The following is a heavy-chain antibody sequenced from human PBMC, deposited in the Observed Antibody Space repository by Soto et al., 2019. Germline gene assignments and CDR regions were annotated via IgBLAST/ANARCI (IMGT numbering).Heavy chain of an antibody. Sequence: GGSLRLSCAASGFTFSSYAMSWVRQAPGKGLEWVSAISGSGGSTYYADSVKGRFTISRDNSKNTLYLQMNSLRAEDTAVYYCAKDWLERRGDYYYYGMDVWGQGTTVTVS. J-gene: IGHJ6*02. V-gene: IGHV3-23*01. CDR3: AKDWLERRGDYYYYGMDV. CDR1: GFTFSSYA. CDR2: ISGSGGST. D-gene: IGHD1-1*01.